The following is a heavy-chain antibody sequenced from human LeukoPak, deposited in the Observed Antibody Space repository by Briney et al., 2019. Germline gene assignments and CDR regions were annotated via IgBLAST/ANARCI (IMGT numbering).Heavy chain of an antibody. Sequence: GASVKVSCKTSGYTFNSYGISWVRQAPGQGLEWMGWISAYNGNTNYAQKLQGRVTMTTDTSTSTAYMELRSLRSDDTAVYYCARVELAAIRFLEWFNGGRGWFDPWGQGTLVTVSS. CDR1: GYTFNSYG. V-gene: IGHV1-18*01. D-gene: IGHD3-3*01. J-gene: IGHJ5*02. CDR3: ARVELAAIRFLEWFNGGRGWFDP. CDR2: ISAYNGNT.